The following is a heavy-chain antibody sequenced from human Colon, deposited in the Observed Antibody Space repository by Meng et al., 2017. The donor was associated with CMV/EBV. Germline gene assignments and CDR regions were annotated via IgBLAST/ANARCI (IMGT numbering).Heavy chain of an antibody. CDR2: INWSAGSR. Sequence: GGSLRLSCSASGFTFDDYGMSWVRQGPGKGLEWVSGINWSAGSRDYADSVKGRFIISRDNAKNSLYLQKNSLRAEDTALYYCARTYYYDSGGLNFDFWGQGSLVTVSS. J-gene: IGHJ4*02. CDR3: ARTYYYDSGGLNFDF. D-gene: IGHD3-22*01. CDR1: GFTFDDYG. V-gene: IGHV3-20*04.